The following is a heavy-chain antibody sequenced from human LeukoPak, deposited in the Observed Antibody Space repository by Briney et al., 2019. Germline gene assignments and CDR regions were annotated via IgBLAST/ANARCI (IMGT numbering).Heavy chain of an antibody. CDR1: GGSISSSNW. V-gene: IGHV4-4*02. CDR3: ARDERGITIFGVPDNNWFDP. J-gene: IGHJ5*02. Sequence: PSGTLSLTCAVSGGSISSSNWWSWVRQPPGKGLEWIGEIYHSGSTNYNPSLKSRVTISVDKSKNQFSLKLSSVTAADTAVYYCARDERGITIFGVPDNNWFDPWGQGTLVTVSS. D-gene: IGHD3-3*01. CDR2: IYHSGST.